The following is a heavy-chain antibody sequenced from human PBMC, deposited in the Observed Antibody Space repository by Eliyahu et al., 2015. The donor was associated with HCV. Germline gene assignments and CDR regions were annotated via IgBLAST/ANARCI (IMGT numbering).Heavy chain of an antibody. D-gene: IGHD6-13*01. J-gene: IGHJ4*02. Sequence: QVQLVQSGAEVKKPGSSVKVSCKXSXGTXXSYAISWVRXAPGQGLEWMGGIIPIFGTANYAQKFQGRVTITADESTSTAYMELSSLRSEDTAVYYCARASYSSSWYDKSGYYFDYWGQGTLVTVSS. V-gene: IGHV1-69*01. CDR1: XGTXXSYA. CDR3: ARASYSSSWYDKSGYYFDY. CDR2: IIPIFGTA.